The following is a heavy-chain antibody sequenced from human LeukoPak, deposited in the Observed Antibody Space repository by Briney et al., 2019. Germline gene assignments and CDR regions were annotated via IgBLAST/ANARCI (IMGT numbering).Heavy chain of an antibody. J-gene: IGHJ4*02. D-gene: IGHD1-7*01. V-gene: IGHV3-7*01. CDR2: IKQDGSEK. CDR1: GFTFDDYG. Sequence: PGGSLRLSCAASGFTFDDYGMSWVRQAPGKGLEWVATIKQDGSEKYYVDSVKGRFTISRDNAKNSLYLQMNSLRAEDTAVYYCARAPNYGVDYWGQGTLVTVSS. CDR3: ARAPNYGVDY.